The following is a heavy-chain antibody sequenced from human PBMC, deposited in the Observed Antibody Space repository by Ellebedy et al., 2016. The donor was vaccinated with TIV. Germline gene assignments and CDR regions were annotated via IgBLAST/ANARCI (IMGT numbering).Heavy chain of an antibody. D-gene: IGHD3-10*01. CDR2: IYYSGST. J-gene: IGHJ4*02. CDR1: GGSISSYY. V-gene: IGHV4-59*01. CDR3: AREGAYGPGSYGTFDY. Sequence: SETLSLXCTVSGGSISSYYWSWIRQPPGKGLEWIGYIYYSGSTNYNPSLKSRVTISVDTSKNQFSLKLSSVTAADTAVYYCAREGAYGPGSYGTFDYWGQGTLVTVSS.